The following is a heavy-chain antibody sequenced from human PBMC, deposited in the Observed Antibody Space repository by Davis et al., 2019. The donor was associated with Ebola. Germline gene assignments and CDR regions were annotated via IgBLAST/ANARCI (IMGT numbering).Heavy chain of an antibody. D-gene: IGHD3-3*01. CDR2: INACNGNT. CDR1: GYTFTSYA. V-gene: IGHV1-3*01. J-gene: IGHJ6*02. Sequence: AASVKVSCKASGYTFTSYAMHWVRQAPGQRLEWMGWINACNGNTKYSQKFQGRVTITRDTSASTAYMELSSLRSEDTAVYYCARWGITIFGVVNLYYYYGMDVWGQGTTVTVSS. CDR3: ARWGITIFGVVNLYYYYGMDV.